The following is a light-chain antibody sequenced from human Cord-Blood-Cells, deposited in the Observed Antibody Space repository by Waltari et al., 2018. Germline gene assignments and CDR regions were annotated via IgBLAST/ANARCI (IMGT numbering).Light chain of an antibody. V-gene: IGLV3-19*01. Sequence: SSALTQDPAVSVALGQTVRITCQGDRLRRYYVRWYQQKPGQATVLVIYGKNNRPSGIPDRFSGSSSGNTASLTITGAQAEDEADYYCNSRDSSGNHYVFGTGTKVTVL. J-gene: IGLJ1*01. CDR1: RLRRYY. CDR3: NSRDSSGNHYV. CDR2: GKN.